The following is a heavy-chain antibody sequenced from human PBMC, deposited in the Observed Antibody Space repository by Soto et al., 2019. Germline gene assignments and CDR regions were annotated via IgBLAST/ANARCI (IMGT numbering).Heavy chain of an antibody. CDR3: VRLLWFGELT. V-gene: IGHV2-5*02. D-gene: IGHD3-10*01. CDR2: IYWDGDK. Sequence: QITLKESGPTLVKPTQTLTLTCTISGFSLSTSGVGVGWIRQPPGKALDWLALIYWDGDKRYSPSLKSRLTITKDTSKNQVVLTMTNMAPVDKTTYYCVRLLWFGELTWGQGTLVTVSS. CDR1: GFSLSTSGVG. J-gene: IGHJ4*02.